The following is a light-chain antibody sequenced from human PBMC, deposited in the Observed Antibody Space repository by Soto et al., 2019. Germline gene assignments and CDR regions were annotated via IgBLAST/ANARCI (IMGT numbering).Light chain of an antibody. CDR2: EVS. CDR3: SSYAGSNNYV. CDR1: SSEVGGYNY. J-gene: IGLJ1*01. Sequence: QSVLNQPPSASGAPGQSATISCTGTSSEVGGYNYVSWYQQHPGKAPKLMIYEVSKRPSGVPDRFSGSKSGNTASLTVSGLQAEDEADYYCSSYAGSNNYVFGTGTKVTVL. V-gene: IGLV2-8*01.